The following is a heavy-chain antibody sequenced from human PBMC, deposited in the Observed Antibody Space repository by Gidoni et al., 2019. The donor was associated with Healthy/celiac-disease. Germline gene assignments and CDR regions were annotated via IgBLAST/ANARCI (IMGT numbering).Heavy chain of an antibody. Sequence: QVQLVQSGADVTQPGSSVKVSCKASRVTFSSYAIRWVRQAHGQGLEWLGGSIPIFGTANYAQKCQGRVTITADESTSTAYMELSSLRSEDTAVYYCARVGVGTSPGDYWGQGTLVTVSS. CDR2: SIPIFGTA. J-gene: IGHJ4*02. V-gene: IGHV1-69*01. D-gene: IGHD3-10*01. CDR3: ARVGVGTSPGDY. CDR1: RVTFSSYA.